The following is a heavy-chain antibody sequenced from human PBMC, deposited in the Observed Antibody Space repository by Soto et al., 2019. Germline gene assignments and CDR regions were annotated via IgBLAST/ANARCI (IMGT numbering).Heavy chain of an antibody. CDR2: ISSSSSTI. V-gene: IGHV3-48*01. J-gene: IGHJ3*02. CDR3: AIVGYLSATSYAFDI. CDR1: GFTFSSYS. D-gene: IGHD3-16*02. Sequence: GGSLRLSCAASGFTFSSYSMNWVRQAPGKGLEWVSYISSSSSTIYYADSVKGRFTISRDNAKNSLYLQMNSLRAEDTAVYYCAIVGYLSATSYAFDIWGQGTMVTVSS.